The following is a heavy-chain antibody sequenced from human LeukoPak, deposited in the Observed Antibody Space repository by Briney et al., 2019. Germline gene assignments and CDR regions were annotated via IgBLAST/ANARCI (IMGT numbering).Heavy chain of an antibody. Sequence: ASVKVSCKASGYTFTGYYMHWVRQAPGQGLEWMGWINPNSGGTNYAQKFQGRVTMTRDTSISTAYMELSRLRSDDTAVYYCARETMVRGVIPFWGQGTLVTVSS. V-gene: IGHV1-2*02. CDR3: ARETMVRGVIPF. D-gene: IGHD3-10*01. CDR1: GYTFTGYY. J-gene: IGHJ4*02. CDR2: INPNSGGT.